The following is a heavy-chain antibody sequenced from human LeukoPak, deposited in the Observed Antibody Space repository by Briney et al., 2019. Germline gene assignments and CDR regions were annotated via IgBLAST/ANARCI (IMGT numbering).Heavy chain of an antibody. D-gene: IGHD1-20*01. J-gene: IGHJ4*02. Sequence: GGSLRLSRAASGFTFSSYEMTWVRQAPGKGLEWLSYISGSGFAIYYADSVKGRFTISRDNAKNSLYLQMSSLRAEDTAVYYCAREGDVHNWNDGYYFDHWGQGTLVTVSS. CDR2: ISGSGFAI. CDR3: AREGDVHNWNDGYYFDH. CDR1: GFTFSSYE. V-gene: IGHV3-48*03.